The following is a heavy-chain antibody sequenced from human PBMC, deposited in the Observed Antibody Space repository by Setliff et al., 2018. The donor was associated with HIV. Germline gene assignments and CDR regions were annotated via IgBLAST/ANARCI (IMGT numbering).Heavy chain of an antibody. CDR1: GGSISGYY. CDR3: ARESQQYYYILTGFNYYYGMDF. CDR2: IYFSGST. D-gene: IGHD3-9*01. V-gene: IGHV4-59*01. J-gene: IGHJ6*02. Sequence: SETLSLTCNVSGGSISGYYWGWVRQPPGKGLEWIGYIYFSGSTNYKHSLRSRVTISVDTSKNQVSLRLTSVTSADTALYYCARESQQYYYILTGFNYYYGMDFWGRGITVTVSS.